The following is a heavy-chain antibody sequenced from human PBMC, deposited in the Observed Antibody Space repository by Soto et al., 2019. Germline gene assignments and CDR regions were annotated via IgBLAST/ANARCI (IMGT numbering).Heavy chain of an antibody. CDR3: ARESGYCTNGVCYQRFDP. D-gene: IGHD2-8*01. Sequence: PSETLSLTCTVFGGSISSYYWSWIRQPPGKGLEWIGYIYYSGSTNYNPSLKSRVTISVDTSKNQFSLKLSSVTAADTAVYYCARESGYCTNGVCYQRFDPWGQGTLVTVSS. CDR1: GGSISSYY. J-gene: IGHJ5*02. V-gene: IGHV4-59*01. CDR2: IYYSGST.